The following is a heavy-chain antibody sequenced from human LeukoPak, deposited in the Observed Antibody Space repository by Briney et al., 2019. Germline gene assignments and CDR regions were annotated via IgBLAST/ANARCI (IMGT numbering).Heavy chain of an antibody. CDR2: IYYSGST. CDR1: GYSISSGYY. D-gene: IGHD5-24*01. CDR3: ARKDGDG. J-gene: IGHJ4*02. Sequence: NPSETLSLTCTVSGYSISSGYYWGWIRQPPGKGLEWIGYIYYSGSTNYNPSLKSRVTISVDTSKNQFSLKLSSVTAADTAMYYCARKDGDGWGQGTLVTVSS. V-gene: IGHV4-61*01.